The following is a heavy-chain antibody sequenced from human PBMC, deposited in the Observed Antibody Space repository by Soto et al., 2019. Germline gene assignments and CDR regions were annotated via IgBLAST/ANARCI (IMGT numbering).Heavy chain of an antibody. D-gene: IGHD2-2*01. J-gene: IGHJ4*02. Sequence: SETLSLTCTVSGGSISSYYWSWIRQPPGKGLEWIGYIHYSGSTNYNPSLKSRVTISVDTSKNQFSLKLSSVTAADTAVYYCARVSDFRYCSSTSCYFFDYWGQGTLVT. CDR3: ARVSDFRYCSSTSCYFFDY. V-gene: IGHV4-59*01. CDR2: IHYSGST. CDR1: GGSISSYY.